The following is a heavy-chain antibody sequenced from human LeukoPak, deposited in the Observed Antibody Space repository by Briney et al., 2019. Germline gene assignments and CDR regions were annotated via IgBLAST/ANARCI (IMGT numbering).Heavy chain of an antibody. Sequence: TSETLSLTCTVSGGSISSYYWSWIRQPPGKGLEWIGYIYYSGSTNYNPSLKSRVTISVGTSKNQFSLKLSSVTAADTAVYYCAGSTSYYYDSSGSFDYWGQGTLVTVSS. CDR1: GGSISSYY. J-gene: IGHJ4*02. D-gene: IGHD3-22*01. CDR3: AGSTSYYYDSSGSFDY. CDR2: IYYSGST. V-gene: IGHV4-59*01.